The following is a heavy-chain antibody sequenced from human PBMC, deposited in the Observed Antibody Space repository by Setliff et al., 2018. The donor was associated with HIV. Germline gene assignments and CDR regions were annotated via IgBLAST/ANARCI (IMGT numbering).Heavy chain of an antibody. CDR2: INAGNGST. D-gene: IGHD2-15*01. Sequence: ASVKVSCKASGYTFTNYAIQWVRQAPGQGLEWMGWINAGNGSTKYSQKFQGRVTITRDTFTSTAYMELSSLRSEDTAVYYCARQDRRWYARGRDPLYGMDVWGQGNTVTVSS. CDR3: ARQDRRWYARGRDPLYGMDV. CDR1: GYTFTNYA. J-gene: IGHJ6*02. V-gene: IGHV1-3*01.